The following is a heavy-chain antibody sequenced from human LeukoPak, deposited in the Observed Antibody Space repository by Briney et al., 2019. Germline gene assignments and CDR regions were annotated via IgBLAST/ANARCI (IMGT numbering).Heavy chain of an antibody. J-gene: IGHJ4*02. CDR2: INPSGGST. CDR3: ARDTGRYCSGGSCYPED. D-gene: IGHD2-15*01. Sequence: ASVKVSCKASGYTFTSYYMQWVRQAPGQGLEWMGIINPSGGSTSYAQKFQGRVTMTRDTSTSTVYMELSSLRSEDTAVYYCARDTGRYCSGGSCYPEDWGQGTLVTVSS. V-gene: IGHV1-46*01. CDR1: GYTFTSYY.